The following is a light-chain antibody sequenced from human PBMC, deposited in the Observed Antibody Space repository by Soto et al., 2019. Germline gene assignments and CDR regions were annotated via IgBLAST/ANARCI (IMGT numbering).Light chain of an antibody. J-gene: IGKJ1*01. CDR2: AAS. V-gene: IGKV1-39*01. Sequence: DIQMTQSPSSLSASVGDRVTITCRASQSISSYLNWYQQKPGKAPKLLIYAASSLQSGVPSRFSGSGSGTDFTLTISSLQPEDFATYSCQQSYSTSRWTFGQGTKVEIK. CDR1: QSISSY. CDR3: QQSYSTSRWT.